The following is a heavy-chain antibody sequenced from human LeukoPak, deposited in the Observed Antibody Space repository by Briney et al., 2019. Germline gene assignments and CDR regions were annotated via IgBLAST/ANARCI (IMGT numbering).Heavy chain of an antibody. CDR3: ARGAGLDHC. J-gene: IGHJ4*02. Sequence: GGSLRLSCVASGFTFSRYFMNWVRQAPGKGLEWVSSINSSGANIYYADSVKGRFVISRDNAKNSVYLQMNRLRGEDTAVYYCARGAGLDHCWGQGTLVTVSS. CDR2: INSSGANI. V-gene: IGHV3-21*06. CDR1: GFTFSRYF. D-gene: IGHD3/OR15-3a*01.